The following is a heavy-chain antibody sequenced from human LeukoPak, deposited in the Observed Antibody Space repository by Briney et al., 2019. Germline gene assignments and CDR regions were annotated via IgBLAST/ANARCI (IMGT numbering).Heavy chain of an antibody. CDR3: AKVDTMIVVVSLTYYFDY. V-gene: IGHV3-23*01. Sequence: HPGGSLRLSSAASGFTFSSYAMSWVRQAPGKGLEWVSAISGSGGSTYYADSVKGRFTISRDNSKNTLYLQMNSLRAEDTAVYYCAKVDTMIVVVSLTYYFDYWGQGTLVTVSS. J-gene: IGHJ4*02. CDR1: GFTFSSYA. D-gene: IGHD3-22*01. CDR2: ISGSGGST.